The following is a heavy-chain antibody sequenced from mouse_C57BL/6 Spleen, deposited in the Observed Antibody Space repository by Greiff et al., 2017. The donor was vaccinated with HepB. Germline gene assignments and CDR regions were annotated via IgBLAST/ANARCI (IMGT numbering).Heavy chain of an antibody. CDR2: IYPRSGNT. J-gene: IGHJ4*01. V-gene: IGHV1-81*01. Sequence: QVQLKESGAELARPGASVKLSCTASGYTFTSYGISWVQQRTGQGLEWIGEIYPRSGNTYYNEKLKGKATLTADKSSSTAYMELRSLTSEDAAVYFCAKYYYAMDYWGQGTSVTVSS. CDR1: GYTFTSYG. CDR3: AKYYYAMDY.